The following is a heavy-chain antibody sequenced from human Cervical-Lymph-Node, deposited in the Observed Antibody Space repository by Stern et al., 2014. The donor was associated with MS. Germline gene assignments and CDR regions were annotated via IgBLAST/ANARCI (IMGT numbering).Heavy chain of an antibody. D-gene: IGHD5-24*01. Sequence: MQLVESGGGVVQPGTSLRLSCAASGFTFSSYGMHWVRQAPGQGLEWVALAWYDGSTAYYTNSVKGRFTISRDNSKNTLSLQMNSLTAEDTAVYYCARGHIPYAYNYLFDYWGQGTLVTVSS. J-gene: IGHJ4*02. CDR3: ARGHIPYAYNYLFDY. CDR2: AWYDGSTA. CDR1: GFTFSSYG. V-gene: IGHV3-33*01.